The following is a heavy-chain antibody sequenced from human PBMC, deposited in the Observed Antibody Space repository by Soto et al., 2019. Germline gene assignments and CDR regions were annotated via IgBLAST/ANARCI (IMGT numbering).Heavy chain of an antibody. J-gene: IGHJ4*02. V-gene: IGHV4-39*01. D-gene: IGHD3-10*01. Sequence: QLQLQESGPGLVKPSETLSLTCTVSGGSIRSSSYYWGWIRQPPGKGLEWIGSIDYSGSTYYNPSLKSRVTISIDRSKNQLSLKLSSVTAADTAVYYCARLWFGERPPDYWGQGTLVTVSS. CDR2: IDYSGST. CDR3: ARLWFGERPPDY. CDR1: GGSIRSSSYY.